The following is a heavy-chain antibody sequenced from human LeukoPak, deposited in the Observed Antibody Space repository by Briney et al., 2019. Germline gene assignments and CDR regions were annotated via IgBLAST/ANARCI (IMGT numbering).Heavy chain of an antibody. CDR1: GFGFSSYS. CDR2: ISSSSSYI. D-gene: IGHD4/OR15-4a*01. Sequence: PGGSLRLSCATSGFGFSSYSMNWVRQAPGKGLEWVSFISSSSSYIDYADSLKGRFTISRDNGKNSLYLQMNSLRAEDTAVYYCARDRSDYGDYYFDYWGQGTLVTVSS. CDR3: ARDRSDYGDYYFDY. J-gene: IGHJ4*02. V-gene: IGHV3-21*06.